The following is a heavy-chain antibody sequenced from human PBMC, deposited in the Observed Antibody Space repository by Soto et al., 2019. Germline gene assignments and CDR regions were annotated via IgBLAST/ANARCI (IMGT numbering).Heavy chain of an antibody. Sequence: SETLSLSCTVSGCSISGGGYDWSWIRQHPGKGPEWIGYIYYSGSTYYNPSLKSRVTISVDTSKNQFSLKLSSVTAADTAVYYCARAPLILGGVVVIPENDAFDIWGQGTMVTVSS. CDR2: IYYSGST. V-gene: IGHV4-31*03. CDR1: GCSISGGGYD. D-gene: IGHD3-22*01. CDR3: ARAPLILGGVVVIPENDAFDI. J-gene: IGHJ3*02.